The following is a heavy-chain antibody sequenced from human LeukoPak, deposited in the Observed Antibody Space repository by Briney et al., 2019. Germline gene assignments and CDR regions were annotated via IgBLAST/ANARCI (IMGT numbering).Heavy chain of an antibody. Sequence: GGSLRLSCAASGFTFTNAWMSWVRQAPGKGLEWVGRIRSKTDGGTTDYAAPVKGRFTISRDDSNNTLYLQMNSLKTEDTAVYYCTTEDYDYVWGSYRHDYWGQGTLVTVSS. CDR2: IRSKTDGGTT. V-gene: IGHV3-15*01. CDR1: GFTFTNAW. CDR3: TTEDYDYVWGSYRHDY. J-gene: IGHJ4*02. D-gene: IGHD3-16*02.